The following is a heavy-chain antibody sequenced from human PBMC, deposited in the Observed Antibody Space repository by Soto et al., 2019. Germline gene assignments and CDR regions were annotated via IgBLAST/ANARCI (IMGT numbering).Heavy chain of an antibody. V-gene: IGHV4-34*02. CDR3: ARGQRRGGSSGWSL. CDR2: INHRGGA. CDR1: GGPFSGYY. J-gene: IGHJ4*02. D-gene: IGHD6-19*01. Sequence: QVQLQQWGAGQLKPSETLSLTCAVHGESFSGYGGPFSGYYWSWIRQTPGKGLEWIGEINHRGGANDRPSLKSRVTISVDTSKNQFSLNLNSVTAADTAVYYCARGQRRGGSSGWSLWGQGTLVTVSS.